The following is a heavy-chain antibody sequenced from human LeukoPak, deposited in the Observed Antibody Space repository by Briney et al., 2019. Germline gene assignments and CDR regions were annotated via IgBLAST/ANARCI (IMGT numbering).Heavy chain of an antibody. J-gene: IGHJ6*03. Sequence: GGSLRLSCAASGFTFSSYAMSWVRQAPGKGLEWVSAISGSGGSTQYADSVKGRFTISRDNAKNSLYLQMNSLRAEDTAVYYCARSPAGANYYLDVWGKGTTVTISS. CDR2: ISGSGGST. CDR1: GFTFSSYA. D-gene: IGHD1-14*01. V-gene: IGHV3-23*01. CDR3: ARSPAGANYYLDV.